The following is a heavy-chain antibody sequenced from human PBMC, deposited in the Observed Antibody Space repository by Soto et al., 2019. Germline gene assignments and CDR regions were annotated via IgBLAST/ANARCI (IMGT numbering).Heavy chain of an antibody. D-gene: IGHD6-13*01. CDR1: GFTFSGFD. V-gene: IGHV3-13*01. J-gene: IGHJ4*02. CDR3: AKSQEIGTHFFDS. CDR2: IGTAGDT. Sequence: GGSLRLSCAASGFTFSGFDMHLVRQPTGKGLEWVSSIGTAGDTYYAVSVKGRFTISRDNAKNSLSLQMNSLRAGDMAVYFCAKSQEIGTHFFDSWGQGTQVTVSS.